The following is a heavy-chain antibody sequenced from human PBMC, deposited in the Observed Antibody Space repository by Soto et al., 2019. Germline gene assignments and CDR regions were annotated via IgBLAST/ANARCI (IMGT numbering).Heavy chain of an antibody. D-gene: IGHD2-15*01. CDR2: IYHSGGT. J-gene: IGHJ4*02. Sequence: QVPLQESGPRLVRPSGTLSLTCTVSSGSISTANWWSWVRQPPGGGLEWIGEIYHSGGTNYNLSLKSRVTLSVDTSKNQFSLSLMSVTAADSAIYYCARRGGGVVLAATTPFDYWGQGALVTVSS. CDR1: SGSISTANW. V-gene: IGHV4-4*02. CDR3: ARRGGGVVLAATTPFDY.